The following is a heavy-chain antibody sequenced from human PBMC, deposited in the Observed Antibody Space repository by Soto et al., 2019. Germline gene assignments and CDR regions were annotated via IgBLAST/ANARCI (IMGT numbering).Heavy chain of an antibody. CDR3: ARGTAMTDWYFDL. D-gene: IGHD5-18*01. V-gene: IGHV4-59*01. CDR2: IYYSGRT. Sequence: QVQLQESGPGLVKPSETLSLTCTVSGGSISSYSWSWIRQPPGKGLEWIGYIYYSGRTNYNPSLKSRVTISVDTSKNQFSLKLSSVTAADTAVYYCARGTAMTDWYFDLWGRGTLVTVSS. CDR1: GGSISSYS. J-gene: IGHJ2*01.